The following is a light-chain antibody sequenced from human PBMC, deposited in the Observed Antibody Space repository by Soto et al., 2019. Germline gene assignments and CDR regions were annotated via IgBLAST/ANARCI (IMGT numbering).Light chain of an antibody. V-gene: IGKV1-17*01. CDR3: LRHDDYPLT. Sequence: DIPMTQSPSSLSASVGDRVTITCRASQDIRNYLGWYQQKPGKAPKRLIYDASSLQRGVPSRFSGSGSGTEFTLTISSLQPEDFATYYCLRHDDYPLTFGGGTRVEI. J-gene: IGKJ4*01. CDR1: QDIRNY. CDR2: DAS.